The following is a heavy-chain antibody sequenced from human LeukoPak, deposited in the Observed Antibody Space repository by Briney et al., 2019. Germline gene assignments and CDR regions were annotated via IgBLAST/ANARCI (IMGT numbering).Heavy chain of an antibody. CDR2: IYYSGST. CDR3: ARAKYYYGSGSYGYFDY. Sequence: PSGTLSLTCTVSGGSISSYYWSWIRQPPGKGLEWIGYIYYSGSTNYNPSLKSRVTISVDTSRNQFSLKLSSVTAADTAVYYCARAKYYYGSGSYGYFDYWGQGTLVTVSS. J-gene: IGHJ4*02. D-gene: IGHD3-10*01. CDR1: GGSISSYY. V-gene: IGHV4-59*01.